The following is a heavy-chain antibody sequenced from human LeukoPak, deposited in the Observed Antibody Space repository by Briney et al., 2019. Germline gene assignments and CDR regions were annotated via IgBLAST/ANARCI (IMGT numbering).Heavy chain of an antibody. Sequence: GGSLRLSCAPSGFTFDDYGMSWVRQAPGKGLEWVSDINWSGGSTRYADSVKGRFTISRDNAENSLYLHMSSLRAEDTAVYYCARGTNYGDCWGQGTLVTVSS. CDR1: GFTFDDYG. J-gene: IGHJ4*02. V-gene: IGHV3-20*04. CDR3: ARGTNYGDC. CDR2: INWSGGST. D-gene: IGHD1-7*01.